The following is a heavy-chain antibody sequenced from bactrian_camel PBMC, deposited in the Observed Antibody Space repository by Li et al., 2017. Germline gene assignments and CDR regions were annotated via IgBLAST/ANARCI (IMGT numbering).Heavy chain of an antibody. J-gene: IGHJ4*01. Sequence: VQLVESGGGLVQPGGSLRLSCAASGFTFRIADMSWIRQAPGKGLEWVSSISVGGGKTYYAESVKGRFTLSRDNAKRTLYLQLTGLKTKDTAMYYCARGVAIGESLSTLKRGQGTQVTVS. D-gene: IGHD4*01. CDR2: ISVGGGKT. CDR1: GFTFRIAD. V-gene: IGHV3S40*01.